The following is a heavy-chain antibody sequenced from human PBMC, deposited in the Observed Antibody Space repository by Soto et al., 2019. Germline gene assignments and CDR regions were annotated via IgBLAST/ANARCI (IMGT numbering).Heavy chain of an antibody. CDR1: GGTFSSYA. D-gene: IGHD5-12*01. CDR3: ARTYSGYDIDY. Sequence: ASVKVSCKASGGTFSSYAISWVRQAPGQGLEWMGWISAYNGNTNYAQKLQGRVTMTTDTSTSTAYMELRSLRSDDTAVYYCARTYSGYDIDYWGQGTLVTVSS. V-gene: IGHV1-18*01. CDR2: ISAYNGNT. J-gene: IGHJ4*02.